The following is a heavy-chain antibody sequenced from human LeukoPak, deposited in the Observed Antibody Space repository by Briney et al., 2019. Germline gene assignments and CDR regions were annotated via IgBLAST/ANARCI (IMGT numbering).Heavy chain of an antibody. J-gene: IGHJ6*03. CDR2: IYHSGST. D-gene: IGHD6-6*01. CDR1: GGSISSGGYS. Sequence: SQTLSLTCAVSGGSISSGGYSWSWIRQPPGKGLEWIGYIYHSGSTYYNPSLKSRVTISVDRSKNQFSLKLSSVTAADTAVYYCASSSSSTYYYYYYMDVWGKGTTVTVSS. CDR3: ASSSSSTYYYYYYMDV. V-gene: IGHV4-30-2*01.